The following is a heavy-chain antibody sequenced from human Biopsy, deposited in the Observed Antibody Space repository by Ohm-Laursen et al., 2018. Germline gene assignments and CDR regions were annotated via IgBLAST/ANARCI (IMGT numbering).Heavy chain of an antibody. J-gene: IGHJ6*02. CDR2: INHRGST. CDR1: GGSFSDYY. CDR3: ARAVDYYDPYYYYGLDV. V-gene: IGHV4-34*01. Sequence: GTLSLTCAVYGGSFSDYYWTWIRQPPGKGLEWIGEINHRGSTNYNPSLKSRVTISVDTSKNQFSLKLRSVTAADTAVYYCARAVDYYDPYYYYGLDVWGQGTTATVSS. D-gene: IGHD3-16*01.